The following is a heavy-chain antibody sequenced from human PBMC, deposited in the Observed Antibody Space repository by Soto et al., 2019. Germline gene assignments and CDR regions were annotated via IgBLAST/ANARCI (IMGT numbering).Heavy chain of an antibody. CDR2: ISIGGDHT. CDR1: GFTFSSNS. Sequence: EVQLLESGGGLVQPGGSLRLTCAASGFTFSSNSMTWVRQAPGKGLEWVPGISIGGDHTFYADSVKGRFIISRDDSKNTMYLQMNSLRVDDTAVYYCVKWDGFGDYWGQGTLVTVSS. D-gene: IGHD1-26*01. V-gene: IGHV3-23*01. CDR3: VKWDGFGDY. J-gene: IGHJ4*02.